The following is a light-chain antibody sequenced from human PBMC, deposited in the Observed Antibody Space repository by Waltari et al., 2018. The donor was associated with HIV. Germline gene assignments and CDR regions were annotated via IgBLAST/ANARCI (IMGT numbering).Light chain of an antibody. Sequence: EIVLTQSPGTLSLSPWERATLSCRASQSVSSSYLAWYQQKPGQAPRLLIYGASSRATGIPDRFSGSGSGTDFTLTISRLEPEDFAVYYCQQYGSLITFGQGTRLEIK. CDR1: QSVSSSY. J-gene: IGKJ5*01. CDR2: GAS. CDR3: QQYGSLIT. V-gene: IGKV3-20*01.